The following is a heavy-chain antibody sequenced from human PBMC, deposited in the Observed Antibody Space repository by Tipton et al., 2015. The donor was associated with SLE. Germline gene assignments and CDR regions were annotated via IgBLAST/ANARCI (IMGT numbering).Heavy chain of an antibody. CDR2: AFYSGST. D-gene: IGHD1-26*01. Sequence: TLSLTCTVSGGSVSSGNYHWGWIRQPPGKGLEYIGTAFYSGSTFYNPSLKSRVSISIDMSKNQFSLKLTSVTAADTAVYYCARTLGPGVGHLFDPWGQGSLVTVSS. CDR3: ARTLGPGVGHLFDP. J-gene: IGHJ5*02. CDR1: GGSVSSGNYH. V-gene: IGHV4-39*07.